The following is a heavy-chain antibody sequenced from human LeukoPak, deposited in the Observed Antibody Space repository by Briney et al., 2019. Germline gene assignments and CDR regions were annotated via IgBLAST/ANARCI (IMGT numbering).Heavy chain of an antibody. J-gene: IGHJ6*03. D-gene: IGHD6-13*01. CDR2: IIPIFGTA. V-gene: IGHV1-69*06. Sequence: SVKVSCKASGGTFSSYAISWVRQAPGQGLEWMGGIIPIFGTANYAQKFQGRVTITADKSTSTAYMELSSLRSEDTAVYYCASSWGIAAAGRNYYYYMDVWGKGTTVTISS. CDR3: ASSWGIAAAGRNYYYYMDV. CDR1: GGTFSSYA.